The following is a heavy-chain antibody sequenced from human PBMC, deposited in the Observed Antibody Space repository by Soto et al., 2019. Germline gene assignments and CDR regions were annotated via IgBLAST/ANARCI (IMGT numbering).Heavy chain of an antibody. D-gene: IGHD3-10*01. CDR1: GFTFSSYA. J-gene: IGHJ4*02. CDR2: XXGSGGST. Sequence: EVQLLESGGGLVQPGGSLRLSCAASGFTFSSYAMSWVRQAPGKGLEWVSXXXGSGGSTYYADSVKGRFTISRDNSKNTLXXQXXXXXXXXXXXXXXXXXXXXXXXXXXXIGHYFDYWGQGTLVTVSS. CDR3: XXXXXXXXXXXXXIGHYFDY. V-gene: IGHV3-23*01.